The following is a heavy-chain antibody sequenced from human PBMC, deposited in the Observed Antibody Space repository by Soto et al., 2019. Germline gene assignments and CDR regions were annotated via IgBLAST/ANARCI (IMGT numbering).Heavy chain of an antibody. J-gene: IGHJ5*02. CDR3: AKEYTGSWTFGP. CDR2: ISSSGGST. Sequence: EVQLLESGGGLVQPGGSLRLSCAASGFTFSSYGMSWVRQAPGKGLEWVSAISSSGGSTYYADSVKGRFTISRDNSKNTLYLQMNSLRVEDTVVYYCAKEYTGSWTFGPRGQGTLVTVSS. V-gene: IGHV3-23*01. D-gene: IGHD6-13*01. CDR1: GFTFSSYG.